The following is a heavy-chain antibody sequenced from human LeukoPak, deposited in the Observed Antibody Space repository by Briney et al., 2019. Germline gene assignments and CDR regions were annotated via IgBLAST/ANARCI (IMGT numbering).Heavy chain of an antibody. CDR3: ARATGIAVAGSGY. J-gene: IGHJ4*02. V-gene: IGHV3-21*01. CDR1: GFTFSTYS. Sequence: PGGSLRLSCAASGFTFSTYSMNWVRQAPGKGLEWVSSISSSSTYIYYADSVKGRFTISRDNAKNSLYLQMNSLRAEDTAVYYCARATGIAVAGSGYWGQGTLVTVSS. CDR2: ISSSSTYI. D-gene: IGHD6-19*01.